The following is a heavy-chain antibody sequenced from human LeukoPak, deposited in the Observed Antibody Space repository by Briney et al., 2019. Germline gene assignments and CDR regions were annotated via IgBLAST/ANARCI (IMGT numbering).Heavy chain of an antibody. CDR2: ISYDGTNK. CDR1: GFTFSNYV. Sequence: GGSLRLSCAASGFTFSNYVIHWVRQAPGTGLEWLAVISYDGTNKYYADIVKGRFTISRDHSQSTVDLQMNTLRGADTAVYYCVRSPTYYNMDVWGKGTTVTVSS. CDR3: VRSPTYYNMDV. J-gene: IGHJ6*03. V-gene: IGHV3-30*03.